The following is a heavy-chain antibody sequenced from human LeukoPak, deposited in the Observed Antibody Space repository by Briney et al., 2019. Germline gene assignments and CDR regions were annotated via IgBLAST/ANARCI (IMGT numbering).Heavy chain of an antibody. CDR2: ISGSGGST. CDR3: AKTHRYDWIRSWGYFDY. Sequence: GGSLRLSCAASGFTFSSYAMSWVRQAPGKGLEWVSAISGSGGSTYYADSVKGRFTISRDNSKNTLYLQMNSLRAEDTAVYYCAKTHRYDWIRSWGYFDYWGQGTLVTVSS. D-gene: IGHD3-3*01. CDR1: GFTFSSYA. V-gene: IGHV3-23*01. J-gene: IGHJ4*02.